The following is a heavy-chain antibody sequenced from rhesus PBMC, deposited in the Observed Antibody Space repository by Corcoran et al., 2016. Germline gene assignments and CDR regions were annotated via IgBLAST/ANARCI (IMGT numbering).Heavy chain of an antibody. CDR2: IYWDNDK. CDR3: ARKKSIAAADY. V-gene: IGHV2-1*01. Sequence: HATLKDSGLALVKPTQTLTLTCTVSRFPLSTRGIGVAWITETPGKNVKWLAHIYWDNDKSCRTSVKSRLMIAQEASIKQVVLTMTNMDAGDTATYYWARKKSIAAADYWGQGVLVTVSS. D-gene: IGHD6-31*01. CDR1: RFPLSTRGIG. J-gene: IGHJ4*01.